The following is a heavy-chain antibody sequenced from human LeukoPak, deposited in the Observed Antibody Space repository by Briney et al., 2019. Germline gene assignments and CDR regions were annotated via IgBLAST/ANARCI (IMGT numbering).Heavy chain of an antibody. CDR3: AKDFWGHDIVVVPAAILGAFDI. V-gene: IGHV3-30-3*01. D-gene: IGHD2-2*01. J-gene: IGHJ3*02. CDR2: MSYDGNNN. Sequence: GSLRLSCVTSGFTFLDYAVHWVRQAPGKGLEWVAVMSYDGNNNYYVDSVKGRFTISRDNSKNTLYLQMNSLRAEDTAVYYCAKDFWGHDIVVVPAAILGAFDIWGQGTMVTVSS. CDR1: GFTFLDYA.